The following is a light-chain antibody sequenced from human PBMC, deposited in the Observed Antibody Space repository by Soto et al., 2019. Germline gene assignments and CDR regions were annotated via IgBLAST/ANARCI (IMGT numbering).Light chain of an antibody. Sequence: DIHMTQSPSRVSASVLDRVTISCLASQSISSWLAWYQQKPGKAPKLLIYKASGLESGVPSRFSGSGSGTDFTLTISSLQPDDFATYYCQQYNSYSPLTFGGGTKVDI. CDR3: QQYNSYSPLT. CDR2: KAS. J-gene: IGKJ4*01. V-gene: IGKV1-5*03. CDR1: QSISSW.